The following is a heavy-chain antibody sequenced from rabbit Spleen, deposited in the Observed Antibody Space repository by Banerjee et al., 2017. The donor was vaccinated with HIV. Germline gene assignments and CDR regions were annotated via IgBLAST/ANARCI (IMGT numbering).Heavy chain of an antibody. CDR3: ARNYVNAFDP. J-gene: IGHJ2*01. CDR2: IDTNDGDT. V-gene: IGHV1S40*01. D-gene: IGHD1-1*01. CDR1: GVSFKFSSY. Sequence: QSLEESGGDLVKPGASLTLTCTASGVSFKFSSYMCWVRQAPGKGLEWIACIDTNDGDTDYANWPKGRFTISKTSSTTVTLQMTSLTAADTATYFCARNYVNAFDPWGPGTLVTVS.